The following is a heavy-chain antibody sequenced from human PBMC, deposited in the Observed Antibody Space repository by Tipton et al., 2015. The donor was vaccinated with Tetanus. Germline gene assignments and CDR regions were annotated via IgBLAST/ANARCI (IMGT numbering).Heavy chain of an antibody. CDR2: ITGGEGNT. J-gene: IGHJ3*02. CDR3: AKSASGCSSCYRDGFDI. Sequence: SLRLSCAASGFIFGSYGMSWVRQAPGRGLEWVSTITGGEGNTHYADSVKGRFTISRDNSRNTLSLQMSTLRADDTAVYYCAKSASGCSSCYRDGFDIWGHGTMVTVSS. D-gene: IGHD6-13*01. CDR1: GFIFGSYG. V-gene: IGHV3-23*01.